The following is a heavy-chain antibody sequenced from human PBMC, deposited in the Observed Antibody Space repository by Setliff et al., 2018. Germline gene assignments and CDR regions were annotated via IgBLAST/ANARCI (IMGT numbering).Heavy chain of an antibody. CDR1: GGSFSGYY. V-gene: IGHV4-34*01. CDR3: ARDYSNFPPYYYYGMDV. CDR2: INHSGST. D-gene: IGHD4-4*01. Sequence: SETLSLTCAVYGGSFSGYYWSWIRQPPGKGLEWIGEINHSGSTNYNPSLKSRVTISVDTSKNQFSLKLSSVTAADTAVYYCARDYSNFPPYYYYGMDVWGQGTTVTVSS. J-gene: IGHJ6*02.